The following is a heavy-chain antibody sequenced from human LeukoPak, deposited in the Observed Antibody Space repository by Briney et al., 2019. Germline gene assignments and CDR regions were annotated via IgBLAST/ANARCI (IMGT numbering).Heavy chain of an antibody. D-gene: IGHD2-2*02. V-gene: IGHV4-39*07. Sequence: SETLSLTCTVSGGSISSSNYYWGWIRQPPGKGLEWIGDIYHSGSTNYNPSLKSRVTISLDESKNQFSLKLISVTAADTAVYYCARDPIPMTGRAFDIWAQGIMVTVSS. CDR1: GGSISSSNYY. CDR2: IYHSGST. CDR3: ARDPIPMTGRAFDI. J-gene: IGHJ3*02.